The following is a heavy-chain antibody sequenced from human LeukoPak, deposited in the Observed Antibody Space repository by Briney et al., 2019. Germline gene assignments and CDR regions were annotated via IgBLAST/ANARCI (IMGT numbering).Heavy chain of an antibody. J-gene: IGHJ4*02. D-gene: IGHD2/OR15-2a*01. Sequence: TSSETLSLTCAVSGGSIDITNYWSWVRQAPGKGLEWIGEISHSGTTNYSPSLRSRVAMSLDRANNQFSLNLTSVTDADTAVYYCTRENRPFCPFAYWSQGVLVTVSS. CDR2: ISHSGTT. V-gene: IGHV4-4*02. CDR3: TRENRPFCPFAY. CDR1: GGSIDITNY.